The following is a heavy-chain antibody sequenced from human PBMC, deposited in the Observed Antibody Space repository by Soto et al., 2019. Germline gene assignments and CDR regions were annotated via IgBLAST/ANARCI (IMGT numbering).Heavy chain of an antibody. CDR1: GYTFSTSG. D-gene: IGHD2-15*01. CDR3: AGAGAAPDYCSGMDV. CDR2: ISTYNGDT. J-gene: IGHJ6*02. Sequence: QVQLVQSGAEVRKPGASVKVSCKASGYTFSTSGMSWLRQAPGQGLEWRGWISTYNGDTNDAPKFQDRVTMTSDTTASTVYMELRSLSADDTAVYYCAGAGAAPDYCSGMDVWGQGTRVTVSS. V-gene: IGHV1-18*01.